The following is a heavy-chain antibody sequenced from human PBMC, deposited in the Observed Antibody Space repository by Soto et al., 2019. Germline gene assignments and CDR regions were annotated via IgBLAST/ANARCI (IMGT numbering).Heavy chain of an antibody. D-gene: IGHD1-7*01. CDR2: SSATGAGT. V-gene: IGHV3-23*01. CDR3: AKDRRAGGNYGFYSDF. CDR1: GFTFSSYG. Sequence: EMQLLESGGGLVQPGGSLRLSCAASGFTFSSYGMTWVRQAPGKGLEWVSFSSATGAGTYFADSVKGRFTISRDSSKNTLYLQMSSLRADDTAVYYCAKDRRAGGNYGFYSDFWGQGALVIVSS. J-gene: IGHJ4*02.